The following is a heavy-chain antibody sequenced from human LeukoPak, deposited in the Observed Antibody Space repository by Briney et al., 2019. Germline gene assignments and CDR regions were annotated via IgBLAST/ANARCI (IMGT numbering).Heavy chain of an antibody. Sequence: KLWGSLRLSCAASGFTFSSYSMNWVRQAPGKGLEWVSSISSSSSYIYYADSVKGRFTISRDNAKNSLYLQMNSLRAEDTAVYYCARDPYSNYAYWGQGTLVTVSS. V-gene: IGHV3-21*01. D-gene: IGHD4-11*01. CDR2: ISSSSSYI. CDR1: GFTFSSYS. CDR3: ARDPYSNYAY. J-gene: IGHJ4*02.